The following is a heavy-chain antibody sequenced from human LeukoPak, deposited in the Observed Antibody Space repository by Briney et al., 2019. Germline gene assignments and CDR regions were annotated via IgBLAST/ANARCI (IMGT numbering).Heavy chain of an antibody. CDR2: IYYSGST. J-gene: IGHJ4*02. V-gene: IGHV4-59*01. Sequence: PSETLCLTCTVSGGSISSYYWSWIRQPPGKGLEWIGYIYYSGSTNYNPSLKSRVTISVDTSKNQFSLKLSSVTAADTAVYYCARMRGSTIDYWGQGTLVTVSS. CDR1: GGSISSYY. CDR3: ARMRGSTIDY. D-gene: IGHD1-26*01.